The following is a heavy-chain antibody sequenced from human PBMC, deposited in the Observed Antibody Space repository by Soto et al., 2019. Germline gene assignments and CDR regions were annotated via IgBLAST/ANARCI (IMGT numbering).Heavy chain of an antibody. Sequence: QAQLVQSGAEVKKPGASVKVSCKASEYTFTTYDINWVRQAAGQGPEWMGWMNPNSGNTGYAQKFQGRVTMTRDTSISTAYLELSSLRSEDTAVYYCARGRGGYGDYTDWGQGTLVTVSS. CDR2: MNPNSGNT. V-gene: IGHV1-8*01. J-gene: IGHJ4*02. CDR1: EYTFTTYD. D-gene: IGHD4-17*01. CDR3: ARGRGGYGDYTD.